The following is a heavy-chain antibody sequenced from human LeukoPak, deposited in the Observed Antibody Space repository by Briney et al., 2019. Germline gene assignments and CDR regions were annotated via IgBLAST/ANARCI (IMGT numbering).Heavy chain of an antibody. V-gene: IGHV4-59*08. CDR3: ASGPWELDY. CDR1: GVSYSPCD. Sequence: PSETLSLTCTFSGVSYSPCDWAWIRQRPGKGLEWIGYINDKGSTYYSPSLESRVTISVDTSKKHFSLILTSVTAADTAVYYCASGPWELDYWGLGTLVTVSS. J-gene: IGHJ4*02. CDR2: INDKGST. D-gene: IGHD1-26*01.